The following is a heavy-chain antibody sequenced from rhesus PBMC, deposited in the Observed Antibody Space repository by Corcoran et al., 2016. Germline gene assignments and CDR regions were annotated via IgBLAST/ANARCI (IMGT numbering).Heavy chain of an antibody. J-gene: IGHJ4*01. V-gene: IGHV3-184*01. CDR2: IRSKAYGGTA. Sequence: EVQLVESGGGLVQPGGSLRLSCAAFGFTFSDYFIHWVRQAPGKGLEWVGFIRSKAYGGTAEYAASVRGRFTISRDDSKSIVYLQMNTLKIEDTAVYYCTRAAAAWGQGVLVTVSS. D-gene: IGHD6-31*01. CDR3: TRAAAA. CDR1: GFTFSDYF.